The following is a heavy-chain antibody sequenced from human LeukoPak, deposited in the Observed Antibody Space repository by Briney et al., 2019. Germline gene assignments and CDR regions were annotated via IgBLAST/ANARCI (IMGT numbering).Heavy chain of an antibody. CDR2: MNPNSGNT. V-gene: IGHV1-8*01. D-gene: IGHD6-13*01. J-gene: IGHJ6*02. CDR1: GYTFTSSD. Sequence: ASVKVSCKASGYTFTSSDINWVRQATGQGLEWMGWMNPNSGNTDYAQKFQGRVTMTRNTSISTAYMELSSLRSEDTAVYYCARGQKDNGVSSSWYYFGMDVWGQGTTVTVPS. CDR3: ARGQKDNGVSSSWYYFGMDV.